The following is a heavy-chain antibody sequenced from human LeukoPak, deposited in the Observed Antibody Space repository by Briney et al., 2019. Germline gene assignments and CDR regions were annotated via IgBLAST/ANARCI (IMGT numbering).Heavy chain of an antibody. Sequence: GGSLRLSCAASGFTFSSCAMGWVRQFPGKGLEWVSYISSSGSTIYYADSVEGRFTISRDNAKNSLYLQMNSLRAEDTAVYYCAREVEVVTAFDIWGQGTMVTVSS. J-gene: IGHJ3*02. CDR1: GFTFSSCA. CDR3: AREVEVVTAFDI. D-gene: IGHD2-21*02. CDR2: ISSSGSTI. V-gene: IGHV3-48*04.